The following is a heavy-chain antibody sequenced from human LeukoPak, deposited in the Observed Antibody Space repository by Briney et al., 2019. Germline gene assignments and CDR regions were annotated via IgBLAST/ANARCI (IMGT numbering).Heavy chain of an antibody. V-gene: IGHV4-4*07. CDR3: ARGLYYDKTGAFDI. Sequence: SETLSLTCTVSGGSICSYYWSWIRQPAGKGLEWIGRIYTSGSTNYNPSLKSRVTMSVDTSKNQFSLKLSSVTAADTAVYYCARGLYYDKTGAFDIWGQGTMVTVSS. CDR2: IYTSGST. CDR1: GGSICSYY. J-gene: IGHJ3*02. D-gene: IGHD3-22*01.